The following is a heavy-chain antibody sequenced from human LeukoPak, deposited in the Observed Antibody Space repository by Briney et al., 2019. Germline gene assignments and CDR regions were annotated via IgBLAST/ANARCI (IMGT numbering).Heavy chain of an antibody. V-gene: IGHV1-69*13. J-gene: IGHJ4*02. CDR1: GGTFSSYA. D-gene: IGHD6-6*01. CDR3: ASTPEYSSSASVDY. Sequence: SVKVSCKASGGTFSSYAISWVRQAPGQGLEWMGGIIPIFGTANYAQKFQGRVTITADESTSAAYMELSSLRSEDTAVYYCASTPEYSSSASVDYWGQGTLVTVSS. CDR2: IIPIFGTA.